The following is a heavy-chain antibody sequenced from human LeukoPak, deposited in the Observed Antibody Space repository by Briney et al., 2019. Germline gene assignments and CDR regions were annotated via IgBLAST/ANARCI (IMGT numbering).Heavy chain of an antibody. J-gene: IGHJ5*02. CDR1: GFTFSRYW. V-gene: IGHV3-74*01. D-gene: IGHD1-14*01. CDR3: ASGPTGFA. CDR2: INSDGSTT. Sequence: HPGGSLRLSCVASGFTFSRYWMHWVRQAPGKGLVWVSRINSDGSTTIYADSVKGRFTISRDNAKNTLYLQMNSLRAEDTAVYFCASGPTGFAWGQGTLVTVSS.